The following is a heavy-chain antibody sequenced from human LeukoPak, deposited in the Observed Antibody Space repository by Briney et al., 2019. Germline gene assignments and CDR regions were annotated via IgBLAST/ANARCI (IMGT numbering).Heavy chain of an antibody. CDR2: IYYSGST. CDR1: GGSISSCY. Sequence: PSETLYLTCTVSGGSISSCYWSWLRQPPGKGLEWIGYIYYSGSTNYNPSLKSRVTISVDTSKNQFSLKLSSVTAADTAVYYCARVYDSSGYYVGGFDYWGQGTLVTVSS. J-gene: IGHJ4*02. V-gene: IGHV4-59*01. D-gene: IGHD3-22*01. CDR3: ARVYDSSGYYVGGFDY.